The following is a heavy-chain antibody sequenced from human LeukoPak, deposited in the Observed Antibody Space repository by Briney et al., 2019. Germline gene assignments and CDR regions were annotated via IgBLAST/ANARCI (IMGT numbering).Heavy chain of an antibody. J-gene: IGHJ4*02. CDR1: GYTFTGYY. V-gene: IGHV1-2*02. CDR3: ARRVRTAAADTEGDPSFDY. Sequence: GASVKVSCKASGYTFTGYYMHWVRQAPGQGLEWMGWINPNSGGTNYAQKFQGRVTMTRDTSISTAYMELSRLRSDDTAVYYCARRVRTAAADTEGDPSFDYWGQGTLVTVSS. D-gene: IGHD6-13*01. CDR2: INPNSGGT.